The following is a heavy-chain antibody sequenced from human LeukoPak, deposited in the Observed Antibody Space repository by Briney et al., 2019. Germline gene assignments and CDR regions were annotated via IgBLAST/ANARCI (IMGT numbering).Heavy chain of an antibody. J-gene: IGHJ4*02. Sequence: PSETLSLTCAVYGGPFSGYYWNWIRQPPGKGLEWIGEINHNGYTNYNPSLESRVTISVDTSKNQFSLKVYSLTAADTAVYFCARAGTGDRSAVFDYWGQEILVTVFS. CDR3: ARAGTGDRSAVFDY. CDR2: INHNGYT. CDR1: GGPFSGYY. V-gene: IGHV4-34*01. D-gene: IGHD7-27*01.